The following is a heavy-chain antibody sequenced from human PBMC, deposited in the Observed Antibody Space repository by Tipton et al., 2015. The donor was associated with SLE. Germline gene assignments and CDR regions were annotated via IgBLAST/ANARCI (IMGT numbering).Heavy chain of an antibody. CDR3: ARGTVCSSTSCYANWFDP. V-gene: IGHV4-59*08. D-gene: IGHD2-2*01. CDR1: GASIMNYY. J-gene: IGHJ5*02. CDR2: VHDSGRT. Sequence: TLSLTCTVSGASIMNYYWSWIRQPPGKGLEWIGYVHDSGRTNYNPSLKSRIAIFVDTSKNGFSLELTSVTAADTAVYYCARGTVCSSTSCYANWFDPWGQGTLVTVSS.